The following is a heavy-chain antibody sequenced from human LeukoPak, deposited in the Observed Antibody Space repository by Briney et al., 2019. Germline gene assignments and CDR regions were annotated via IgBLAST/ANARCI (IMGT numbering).Heavy chain of an antibody. CDR1: GDSITNRNW. Sequence: SETLSLTCAVSGDSITNRNWWNWVRQPPGKGLEWIGEISHSGSTNYNPSLKSRVTISVDKSKNEFSLNLSSVTAADTAVYYCARDSPAYCSGGNCYNWYFDLWGRGTLVGVSS. D-gene: IGHD2-15*01. CDR3: ARDSPAYCSGGNCYNWYFDL. V-gene: IGHV4-4*02. J-gene: IGHJ2*01. CDR2: ISHSGST.